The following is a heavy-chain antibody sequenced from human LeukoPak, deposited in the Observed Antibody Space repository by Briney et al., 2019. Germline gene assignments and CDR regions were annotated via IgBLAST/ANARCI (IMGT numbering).Heavy chain of an antibody. CDR3: ARHEAAALSSLDY. J-gene: IGHJ4*02. CDR2: IYYSGST. Sequence: SETLSLTCTVSGGSISSYYWSWIRQPPGKGLEWIGYIYYSGSTSYNPSLKSRVAISVDTSKNQFSLKLSSVTAADPAVCYCARHEAAALSSLDYWGQGTLVTVSS. CDR1: GGSISSYY. D-gene: IGHD6-13*01. V-gene: IGHV4-59*08.